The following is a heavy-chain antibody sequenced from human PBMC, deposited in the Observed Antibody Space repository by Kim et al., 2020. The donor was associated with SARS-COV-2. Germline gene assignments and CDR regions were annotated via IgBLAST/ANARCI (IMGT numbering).Heavy chain of an antibody. J-gene: IGHJ4*02. V-gene: IGHV1-46*01. CDR3: ARGTTVVTSPMGY. Sequence: YAQKFQGRVTMTRDTSTSTVYMELSSLRSEDTAVYYCARGTTVVTSPMGYWGQGTLVTVSS. D-gene: IGHD4-17*01.